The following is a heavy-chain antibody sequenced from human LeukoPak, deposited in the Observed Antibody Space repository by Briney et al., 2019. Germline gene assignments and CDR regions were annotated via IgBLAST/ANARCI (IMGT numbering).Heavy chain of an antibody. D-gene: IGHD4-11*01. Sequence: GGSLRLSCAASGFTFSSYGMHWVRQAPGKGLEWVAFIRYDGSNKYYADSVKGRFTISRDNSKNTLYLQMNSLRAEDTAVYYCAKDEDSDYATVIDYWGQGTLVTVSS. CDR2: IRYDGSNK. CDR1: GFTFSSYG. V-gene: IGHV3-30*02. CDR3: AKDEDSDYATVIDY. J-gene: IGHJ4*02.